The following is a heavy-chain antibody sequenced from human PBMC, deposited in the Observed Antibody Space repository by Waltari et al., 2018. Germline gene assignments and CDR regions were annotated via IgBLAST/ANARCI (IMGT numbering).Heavy chain of an antibody. CDR2: IYYSGST. Sequence: QLQLQESGPGLVKPSETLSLTCTVSGGSISSSSYYWDWIRQPPGKGLEWIGSIYYSGSTYSNPSLKSRVTISVDTSKNQFSLKLSSVTAADTAVYYCARHRDTAMGAFDIWGQGTMVTVSS. CDR3: ARHRDTAMGAFDI. J-gene: IGHJ3*02. D-gene: IGHD5-18*01. V-gene: IGHV4-39*01. CDR1: GGSISSSSYY.